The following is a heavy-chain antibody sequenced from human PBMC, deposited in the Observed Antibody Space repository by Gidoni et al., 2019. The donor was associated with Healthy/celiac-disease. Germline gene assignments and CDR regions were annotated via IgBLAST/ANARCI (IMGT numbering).Heavy chain of an antibody. CDR1: GFTFDDYA. V-gene: IGHV3-9*01. Sequence: EVQLVESGGGLVQPGRSLSLSCAAPGFTFDDYASHWVRQAPGKGLEWVSGISWKSGSIGYADSVKGRFTISRDNAKNSLYLQMNSLRAEDTALYYCAKDMVDDSSGALDYWGQGTLVTVSS. CDR3: AKDMVDDSSGALDY. CDR2: ISWKSGSI. D-gene: IGHD3-22*01. J-gene: IGHJ4*02.